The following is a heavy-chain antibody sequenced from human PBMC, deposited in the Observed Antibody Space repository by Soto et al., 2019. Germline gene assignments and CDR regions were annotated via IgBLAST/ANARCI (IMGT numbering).Heavy chain of an antibody. J-gene: IGHJ5*02. D-gene: IGHD2-2*02. CDR3: ARVVGVPAAIPWFDP. CDR2: IYYSGST. V-gene: IGHV4-31*03. Sequence: SETLSLTCTVSGGSISSGGYYWSWIRQHPGKGLEWIGYIYYSGSTYYNPSLKSRVTISVDTSKNQFSLKLSSVAAADTAVYYCARVVGVPAAIPWFDPWGQGTLVTVSS. CDR1: GGSISSGGYY.